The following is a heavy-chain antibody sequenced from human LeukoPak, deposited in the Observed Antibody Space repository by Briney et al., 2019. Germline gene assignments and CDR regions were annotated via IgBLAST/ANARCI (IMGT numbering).Heavy chain of an antibody. CDR3: ARDREYYDSSNYEGAFDI. D-gene: IGHD3-22*01. CDR2: TTSSSSYI. Sequence: GGSLRLSCAASGFTFSSYNMNWVRQAPGKGLEWVSSTTSSSSYIYYADSVKGRFTISRDNAKNSLYLQMNSLRAEDTAVYYCARDREYYDSSNYEGAFDIWGQGTMVTVSS. J-gene: IGHJ3*02. CDR1: GFTFSSYN. V-gene: IGHV3-21*01.